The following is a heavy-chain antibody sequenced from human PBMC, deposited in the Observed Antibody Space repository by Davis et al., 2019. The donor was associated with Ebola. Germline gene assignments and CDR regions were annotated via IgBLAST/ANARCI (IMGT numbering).Heavy chain of an antibody. D-gene: IGHD3-9*01. Sequence: GGSLRLSCAASGFTFSGSAMHWVRQAPGKGLEWVAVISYDGSNKYYADSVKGRFTISRDNSKNTLYLQMNSLRAEDTAVYYCARSDILTGYYSVDYWGQGTLVTVSS. CDR1: GFTFSGSA. CDR3: ARSDILTGYYSVDY. V-gene: IGHV3-30-3*01. J-gene: IGHJ4*02. CDR2: ISYDGSNK.